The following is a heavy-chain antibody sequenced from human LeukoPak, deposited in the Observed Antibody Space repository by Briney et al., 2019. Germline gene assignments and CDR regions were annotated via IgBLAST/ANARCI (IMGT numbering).Heavy chain of an antibody. D-gene: IGHD2-21*01. CDR3: ARLDRRDDDY. J-gene: IGHJ4*02. CDR1: GGSISSYY. V-gene: IGHV4-39*01. Sequence: SETLSLTCTVSGGSISSYYWGWIRQPPGKGLEWIGSIYYSGSTYYNPSLKSRVTISVDTSKNQFSLKLSSVTAADTAVYYCARLDRRDDDYWGQGTLVTVSS. CDR2: IYYSGST.